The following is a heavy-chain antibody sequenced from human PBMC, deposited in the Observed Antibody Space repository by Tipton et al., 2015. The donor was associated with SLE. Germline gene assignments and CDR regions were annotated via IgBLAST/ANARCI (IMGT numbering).Heavy chain of an antibody. V-gene: IGHV4-34*01. J-gene: IGHJ3*02. CDR1: GGSFSGYY. CDR2: INHSGST. Sequence: TLSLTCAVYGGSFSGYYWSWIRQPPGKGLEWIGEINHSGSTNYNPSLKSRVTISVDTSKNQFSLKLSSVTAADTAVYYCAKAGNLDGFDIWGQGTMVTVSS. D-gene: IGHD4-23*01. CDR3: AKAGNLDGFDI.